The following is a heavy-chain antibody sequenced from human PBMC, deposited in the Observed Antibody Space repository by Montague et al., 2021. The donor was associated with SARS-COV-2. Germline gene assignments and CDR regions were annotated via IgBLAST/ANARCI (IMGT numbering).Heavy chain of an antibody. D-gene: IGHD1-26*01. V-gene: IGHV5-10-1*01. CDR1: GYSFTSYW. Sequence: QSGAEVKKPGESLRISCKGSGYSFTSYWISWVRQMPGKGLEWMGXIDPSDSYTNYSPSFQGHVTISADKSISTAYLQWSSLKASDTAMYYCARLLGGSYLYWYFDLWGRGTLVTVSS. CDR2: IDPSDSYT. J-gene: IGHJ2*01. CDR3: ARLLGGSYLYWYFDL.